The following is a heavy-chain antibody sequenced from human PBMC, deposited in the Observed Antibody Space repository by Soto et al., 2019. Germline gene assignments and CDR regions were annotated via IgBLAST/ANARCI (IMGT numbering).Heavy chain of an antibody. CDR1: GGSISSGDYY. J-gene: IGHJ5*02. Sequence: SETLSLTCTVSGGSISSGDYYWSWIRQPPGKGLEWIGYIYYSGSTYYNPSLKSRVTISVDTSKNQFSLKLSTVTAADTAVYYCARAGDFWSGYRNWFDPWGQGTLVTVSS. CDR2: IYYSGST. CDR3: ARAGDFWSGYRNWFDP. D-gene: IGHD3-3*01. V-gene: IGHV4-30-4*01.